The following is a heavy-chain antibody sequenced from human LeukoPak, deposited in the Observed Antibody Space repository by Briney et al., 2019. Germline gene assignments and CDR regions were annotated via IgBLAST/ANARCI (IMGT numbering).Heavy chain of an antibody. CDR2: IWSDGSNR. V-gene: IGHV3-33*01. Sequence: PGGSLRLSCAASGFIFSHYGMHWVRQAPGKRLEWVAVIWSDGSNRFYAGSVKGRFTISRDNSQKTLFLQMNSLRAEYTAMYYCARDAQRGFDYSNSLEYWGHGTLVTVSS. J-gene: IGHJ4*01. D-gene: IGHD4-11*01. CDR3: ARDAQRGFDYSNSLEY. CDR1: GFIFSHYG.